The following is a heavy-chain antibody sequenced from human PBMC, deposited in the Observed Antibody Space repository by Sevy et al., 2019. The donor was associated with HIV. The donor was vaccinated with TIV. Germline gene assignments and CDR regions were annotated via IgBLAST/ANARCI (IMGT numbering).Heavy chain of an antibody. CDR1: GYTFTSYG. Sequence: ASVKVSCKASGYTFTSYGISWVRQAPGQGLEWMGWISAYNGNTNYAQKLQGRVTMTTDTSTSTAYMELRSLRSDDTAVYYCAGDAYDYVWGSYRSYYFDYWGQGTLVTVSS. J-gene: IGHJ4*02. D-gene: IGHD3-16*02. CDR2: ISAYNGNT. V-gene: IGHV1-18*04. CDR3: AGDAYDYVWGSYRSYYFDY.